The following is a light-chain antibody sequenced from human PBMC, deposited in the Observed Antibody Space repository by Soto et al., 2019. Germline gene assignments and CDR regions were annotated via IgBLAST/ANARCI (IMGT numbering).Light chain of an antibody. CDR1: QGISSA. Sequence: AIQLTQSPSSLSASVGDRVTITCRASQGISSALAWYQQKPGKAPKLLIYDASSLDSGVPSRFSGSGSGTHFTLTISSLQPEDFATYYCQQFNSYPITFGQGTRLEIK. CDR3: QQFNSYPIT. J-gene: IGKJ5*01. CDR2: DAS. V-gene: IGKV1-13*02.